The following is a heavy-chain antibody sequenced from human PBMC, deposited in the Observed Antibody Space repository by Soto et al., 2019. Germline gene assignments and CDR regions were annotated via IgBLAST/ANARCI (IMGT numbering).Heavy chain of an antibody. CDR3: ARRYRAVVPAAIDY. D-gene: IGHD2-2*01. Sequence: QLQLQESGPGLVKPSETLSLTCTVSGGSISSSSYYWGWIRQPPGKGLEWIGSIYYSGSTYYNPSLKSRVTISVDTSKNQFSLKLSSVTAADTAVYYCARRYRAVVPAAIDYWGQGTLVTVSS. CDR2: IYYSGST. V-gene: IGHV4-39*01. J-gene: IGHJ4*02. CDR1: GGSISSSSYY.